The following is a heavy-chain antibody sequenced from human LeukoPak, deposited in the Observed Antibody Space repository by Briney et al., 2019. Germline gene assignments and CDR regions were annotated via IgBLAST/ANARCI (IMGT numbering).Heavy chain of an antibody. Sequence: SETVSLTCTVSGGSISSSNYYWGRIRQPPGKGLEWIGSISHGGGTFYIPSLKSRVTISVDTSNNQFSLKLTSVTAADTAVYYCARQAVHWLADAFDFWGQGTMVTVSS. J-gene: IGHJ3*01. CDR1: GGSISSSNYY. D-gene: IGHD6-19*01. V-gene: IGHV4-39*01. CDR3: ARQAVHWLADAFDF. CDR2: ISHGGGT.